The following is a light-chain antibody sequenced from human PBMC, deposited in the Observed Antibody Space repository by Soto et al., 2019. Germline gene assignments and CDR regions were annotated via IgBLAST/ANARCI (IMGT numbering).Light chain of an antibody. CDR2: SAS. CDR1: QSVSSS. J-gene: IGKJ5*01. Sequence: EIVFTPSPGTPFLSPGERATLSCRASQSVSSSLAWYQQKPGQAPRLLIYSASTRATGIPARFSGSGSGTEFTLTISSLQSEDFAVYYCQQYNNWPITFGQGTRLEIK. V-gene: IGKV3D-15*01. CDR3: QQYNNWPIT.